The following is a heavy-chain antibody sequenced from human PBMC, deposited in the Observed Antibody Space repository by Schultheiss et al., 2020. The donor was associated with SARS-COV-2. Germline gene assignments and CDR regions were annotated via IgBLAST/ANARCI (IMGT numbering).Heavy chain of an antibody. Sequence: GGSLRLSCAASGFTFSSYGMHWVRQAPGKGLEWVAVISYDGSKKYDADSVKGRFTASRDNSKNTLYLQMNSLRAEDTAVYYCARVRYGDYVSDAFDIWGQGTMVTVSS. V-gene: IGHV3-30*06. CDR1: GFTFSSYG. CDR3: ARVRYGDYVSDAFDI. CDR2: ISYDGSKK. J-gene: IGHJ3*02. D-gene: IGHD4-17*01.